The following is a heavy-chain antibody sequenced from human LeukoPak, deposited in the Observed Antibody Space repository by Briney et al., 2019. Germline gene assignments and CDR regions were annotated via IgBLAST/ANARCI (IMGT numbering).Heavy chain of an antibody. CDR3: ARGAYRISRPGIDY. CDR2: IYSGGST. J-gene: IGHJ4*02. V-gene: IGHV3-53*01. Sequence: PGGSLRLSCAASGFTVSSNYMSWVRQAPGKGLEWVSVIYSGGSTYYADSVKGRFTISRDNSKNTLYLQMTNLRVEDTAIYYCARGAYRISRPGIDYWGQGTLVTVSS. CDR1: GFTVSSNY. D-gene: IGHD1-26*01.